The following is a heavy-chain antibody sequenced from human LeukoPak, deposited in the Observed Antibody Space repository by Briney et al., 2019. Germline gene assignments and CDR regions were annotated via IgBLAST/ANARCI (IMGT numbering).Heavy chain of an antibody. CDR2: ISSTGSTI. D-gene: IGHD6-6*01. Sequence: GGSLRLSCAASGFTFSDYYMSWIRRAPGKGLEWISYISSTGSTIYYADSVKGRFTISRDNAKSSLYLHMNSLRAEDTAVYYCAKFHGSSSPHYFDYWGQGTLVTVSS. CDR1: GFTFSDYY. J-gene: IGHJ4*02. CDR3: AKFHGSSSPHYFDY. V-gene: IGHV3-11*01.